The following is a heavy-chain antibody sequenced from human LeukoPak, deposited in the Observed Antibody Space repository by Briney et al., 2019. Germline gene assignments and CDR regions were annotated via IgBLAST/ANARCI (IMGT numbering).Heavy chain of an antibody. CDR1: GGTFSSYA. CDR2: IIPIFGTA. Sequence: GASVKVSCKASGGTFSSYAISWVRQAPGQGLEWMGGIIPIFGTANYAQKFQGRVTITADESTSTAYMELSSLRSEDTAVYYCAIIAAAGTGEYYFDYWGQGTLVTVSS. CDR3: AIIAAAGTGEYYFDY. J-gene: IGHJ4*02. V-gene: IGHV1-69*13. D-gene: IGHD6-13*01.